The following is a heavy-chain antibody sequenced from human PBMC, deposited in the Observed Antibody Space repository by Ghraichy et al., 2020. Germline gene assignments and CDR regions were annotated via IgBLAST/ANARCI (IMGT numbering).Heavy chain of an antibody. D-gene: IGHD2-15*01. CDR3: AKDHYSGSGTFLDS. CDR1: GFTFPNYA. J-gene: IGHJ4*02. Sequence: GSLRLSCAASGFTFPNYAMTWVRQAPGKGLQWVSLISGVGYSTYYADSVKGRFTISRDNSQNMVFLEMNSLTAEDTAIYFCAKDHYSGSGTFLDSWGQGTLVTVSS. CDR2: ISGVGYST. V-gene: IGHV3-23*01.